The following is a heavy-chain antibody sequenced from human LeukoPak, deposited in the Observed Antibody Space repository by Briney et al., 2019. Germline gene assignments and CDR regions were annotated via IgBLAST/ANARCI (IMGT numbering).Heavy chain of an antibody. Sequence: GGSLRLSCAASGIPFSSHAMHWVRQAPGKGLEWVTVVSYDGSDKYYADSVKGRFTISRDNSKNTVYLQMNSLRAEDTAMYYCARDLSYYDGSRYRTFLDFWGRGTLVTVSS. D-gene: IGHD3-22*01. CDR1: GIPFSSHA. V-gene: IGHV3-30*04. CDR3: ARDLSYYDGSRYRTFLDF. J-gene: IGHJ2*01. CDR2: VSYDGSDK.